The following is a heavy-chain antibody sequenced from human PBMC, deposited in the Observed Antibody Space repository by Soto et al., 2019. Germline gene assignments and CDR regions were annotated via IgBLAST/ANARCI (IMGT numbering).Heavy chain of an antibody. J-gene: IGHJ4*02. Sequence: EVQLVESGGGLVRPGGSLRLSCAASGFTFSSSWMHWVRQPPGKGLVWVSRINSDGSTTNYADSVKGRFTISRDNAKNTLYLQMNSLRAEDTAVYYYARGPTGWYGYDYWGQGTLVIVSS. V-gene: IGHV3-74*01. CDR2: INSDGSTT. CDR1: GFTFSSSW. D-gene: IGHD6-19*01. CDR3: ARGPTGWYGYDY.